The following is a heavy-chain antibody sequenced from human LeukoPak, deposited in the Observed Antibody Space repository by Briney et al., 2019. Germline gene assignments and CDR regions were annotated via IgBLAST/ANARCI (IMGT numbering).Heavy chain of an antibody. CDR3: ARAVCNSGWYGSVDY. CDR1: GFTFDDYG. V-gene: IGHV3-20*04. D-gene: IGHD6-19*01. Sequence: GGSLRLSCAASGFTFDDYGMSWVRQAPGKGLEWVSGINWNGGRTGYAESVKGRFTISRDNAKNSLYLQMNTLRAENTALYYCARAVCNSGWYGSVDYWGQGTLVTVSS. J-gene: IGHJ4*02. CDR2: INWNGGRT.